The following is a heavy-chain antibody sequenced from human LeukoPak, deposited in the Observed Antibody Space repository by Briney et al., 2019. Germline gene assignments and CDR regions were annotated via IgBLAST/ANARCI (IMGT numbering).Heavy chain of an antibody. CDR3: AREASGNYYVFDS. D-gene: IGHD1-26*01. J-gene: IGHJ4*02. CDR2: ITNSGRST. V-gene: IGHV3-11*04. Sequence: GGSLRPSCEASGFSFSNYFMSWIRQAPGKGLEWVSYITNSGRSTNYADAVKGRFTISRDNVKKSVYLEMTDLRAEDTAVYYCAREASGNYYVFDSWGQGTLVTVSS. CDR1: GFSFSNYF.